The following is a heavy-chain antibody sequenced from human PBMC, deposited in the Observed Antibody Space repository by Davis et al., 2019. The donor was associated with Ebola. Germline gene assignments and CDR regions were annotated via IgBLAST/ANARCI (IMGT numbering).Heavy chain of an antibody. CDR2: IYHSGST. D-gene: IGHD4-11*01. Sequence: PSETLSLTCAVSGGSISSSNWWSWVRQPPGKGLEWIGEIYHSGSTNYNPSLKSRVTISVDKSKNQFSLKLSSVTAADTAVYYCAGFSTVTTTPGFDYWGQGTLVTVSS. V-gene: IGHV4-4*02. CDR3: AGFSTVTTTPGFDY. J-gene: IGHJ4*02. CDR1: GGSISSSNW.